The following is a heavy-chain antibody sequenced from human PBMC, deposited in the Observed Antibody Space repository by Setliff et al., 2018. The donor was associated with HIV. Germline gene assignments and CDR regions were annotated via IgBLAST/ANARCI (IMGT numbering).Heavy chain of an antibody. Sequence: LSLTCSVSGGSISSGTYYWGWIRQPPGKGLEWIGSMSHSGSTLYNPSLKSRVTMSVDTSKNQFSLKLNSVTAADTAVYFCARAPGYWGQGTLVTVSS. CDR1: GGSISSGTYY. J-gene: IGHJ4*02. V-gene: IGHV4-39*07. CDR3: ARAPGY. CDR2: MSHSGST.